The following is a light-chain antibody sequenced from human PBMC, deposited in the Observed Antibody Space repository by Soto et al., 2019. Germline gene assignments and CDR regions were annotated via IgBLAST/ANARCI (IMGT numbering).Light chain of an antibody. CDR1: TSDVGGYNL. Sequence: QSALTQPASVSGSPGQSITISCIRNTSDVGGYNLVSWYQQYPGKAPKVIIYEVSNRPSGVSNRFSGSKSGNTASLTISGLQAEDEADYYCSSYTSSSTLILFGGGTKVTVL. J-gene: IGLJ2*01. CDR2: EVS. V-gene: IGLV2-14*01. CDR3: SSYTSSSTLIL.